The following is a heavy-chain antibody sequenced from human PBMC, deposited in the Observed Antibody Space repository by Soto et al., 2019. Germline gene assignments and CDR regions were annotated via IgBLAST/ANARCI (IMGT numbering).Heavy chain of an antibody. D-gene: IGHD2-2*02. CDR2: ISSRSDI. V-gene: IGHV3-21*01. J-gene: IGHJ6*02. CDR3: AREYTAWPLAYGLDV. CDR1: GFTFSTYS. Sequence: GGSLRLSCVGSGFTFSTYSINWVRQAPGKGLEWVSSISSRSDIYYADSVKGRFTSSRDNAKNSVSLQMNSLRAEDTAVYYCAREYTAWPLAYGLDVWGQGTTVTVSS.